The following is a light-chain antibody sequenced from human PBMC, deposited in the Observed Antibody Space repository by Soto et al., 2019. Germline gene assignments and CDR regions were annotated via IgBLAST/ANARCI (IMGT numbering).Light chain of an antibody. J-gene: IGKJ1*01. CDR1: QSVGNF. CDR2: AAS. CDR3: QQSYSSPPT. V-gene: IGKV1-39*01. Sequence: DIQRTQSPSSLSASLRYRFIITCQSSQSVGNFLNWYQQKPGKAPKLLIFAASSLQSGVPSRFSGSRSGPDFTLTISSLQPEDFATYYCQQSYSSPPTFGQGTKVDIK.